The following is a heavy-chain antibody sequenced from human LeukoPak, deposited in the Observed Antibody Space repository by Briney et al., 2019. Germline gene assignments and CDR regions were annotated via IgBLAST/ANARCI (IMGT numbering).Heavy chain of an antibody. CDR2: ITSDGTDT. CDR1: GFTFSNYW. D-gene: IGHD1-1*01. V-gene: IGHV3-74*01. CDR3: ARDWNPHDAFDI. J-gene: IGHJ3*02. Sequence: GGSLRLSCAASGFTFSNYWMHWVRQAPGKGPVWVSRITSDGTDTGYAASVKGRFTMPRDNAKNTVYLQMNSLSAEDTGVYYCARDWNPHDAFDIWGQGTMVTVSS.